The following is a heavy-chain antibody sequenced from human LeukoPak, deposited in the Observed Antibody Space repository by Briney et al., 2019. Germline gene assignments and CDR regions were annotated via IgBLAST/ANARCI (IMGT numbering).Heavy chain of an antibody. CDR2: ISYDGSNK. D-gene: IGHD4-11*01. CDR3: ARVPTHYYYGTDV. Sequence: PGGSLRLSCAASGFTFSSYAMHWVRQAPGKGLEWVAVISYDGSNKYYADSVKGRFTISRDNSKNTLYLQMNSLRAEDTAVYYCARVPTHYYYGTDVRGQGTTVTVSS. V-gene: IGHV3-30-3*01. CDR1: GFTFSSYA. J-gene: IGHJ6*02.